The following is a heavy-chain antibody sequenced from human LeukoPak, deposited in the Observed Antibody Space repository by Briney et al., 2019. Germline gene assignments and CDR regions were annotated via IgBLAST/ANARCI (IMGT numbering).Heavy chain of an antibody. CDR3: VKGRSLVTSRSTP. V-gene: IGHV3-30*02. D-gene: IGHD2-21*02. CDR2: RRYDGTNK. J-gene: IGHJ5*02. CDR1: GFTFSRNG. Sequence: PGGSLRLSCAASGFTFSRNGMHWVRQAPGKGLEWVAFRRYDGTNKYYADSVKGRFTISRDNSRNTLYLQMQSLRGDDTAVYYCVKGRSLVTSRSTPCGQATLVTVSS.